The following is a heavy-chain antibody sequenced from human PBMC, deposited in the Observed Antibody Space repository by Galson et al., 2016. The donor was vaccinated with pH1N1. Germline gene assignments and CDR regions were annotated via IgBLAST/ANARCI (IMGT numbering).Heavy chain of an antibody. V-gene: IGHV1-24*01. CDR1: GYTLSELS. CDR2: YVPEDGET. Sequence: SVKVSCKVSGYTLSELSMHWVRQVSGKGLEWMGGYVPEDGETIYAQKFQGRVTMTEDTSTDTAYMELNSLRSEDTAVYYCARHTAYCSSITCQNWFDPWGQGTLVTVSS. CDR3: ARHTAYCSSITCQNWFDP. J-gene: IGHJ5*02. D-gene: IGHD2-2*01.